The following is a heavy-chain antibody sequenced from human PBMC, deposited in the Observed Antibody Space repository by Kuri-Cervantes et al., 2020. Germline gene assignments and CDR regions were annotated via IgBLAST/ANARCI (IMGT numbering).Heavy chain of an antibody. CDR1: GFTFSNAW. Sequence: GGSLRLSCAASGFTFSNAWMSWVRQAPGKGLEWVGRIKSKTDGGTTDYAAPVKGRFTISRDDSKSIAYLQMNSLKTEDTAVYYCTRVWFGELSYDSSGYFDYWGQGTLVTVSS. D-gene: IGHD3-10*01. CDR3: TRVWFGELSYDSSGYFDY. CDR2: IKSKTDGGTT. J-gene: IGHJ4*02. V-gene: IGHV3-15*01.